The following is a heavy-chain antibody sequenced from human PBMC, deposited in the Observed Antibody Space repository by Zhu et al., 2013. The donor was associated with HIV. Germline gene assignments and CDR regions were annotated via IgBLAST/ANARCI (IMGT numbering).Heavy chain of an antibody. Sequence: QVQLVQSGVEVKKPGASVKVSCKASGYTFTGYYMHWVRQAPGQGLEWMGWINPNSGGTNSAQKFQGRVTMTTDTSMSTAYMELSSLMSDDTAVYYCARAPYCSGSTCYTQFDYWGQGTLVTVSS. D-gene: IGHD2-15*01. CDR2: INPNSGGT. J-gene: IGHJ4*02. CDR3: ARAPYCSGSTCYTQFDY. V-gene: IGHV1-2*02. CDR1: GYTFTGYY.